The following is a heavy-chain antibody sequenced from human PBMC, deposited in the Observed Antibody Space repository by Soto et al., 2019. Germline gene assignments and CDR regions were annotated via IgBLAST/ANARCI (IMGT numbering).Heavy chain of an antibody. CDR3: AKDPVVLVPAATHFDY. CDR1: GFTFSSYA. V-gene: IGHV3-23*01. J-gene: IGHJ4*02. D-gene: IGHD2-2*01. Sequence: EVQLLDSGGGLVQPGGSLRLSCAASGFTFSSYAMSWVRQAPGKGLEWVSAISGSGGSTYYADSVQGRFTISRDNSKNTLYLQMNSLRAEDTAVYYCAKDPVVLVPAATHFDYWGQGTLVTVSS. CDR2: ISGSGGST.